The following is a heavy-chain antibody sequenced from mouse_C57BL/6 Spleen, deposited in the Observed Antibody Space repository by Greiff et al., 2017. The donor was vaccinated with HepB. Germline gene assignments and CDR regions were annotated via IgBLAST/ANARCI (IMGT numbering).Heavy chain of an antibody. CDR3: ARPYYGSSYVFFDY. CDR2: ISSGSSTI. CDR1: GFTFSDYG. V-gene: IGHV5-17*01. D-gene: IGHD1-1*01. J-gene: IGHJ2*01. Sequence: DVMLVESGGGLVKPGGSLKLSCAASGFTFSDYGMHWVRQAPEKGLEWVAYISSGSSTIYYADTVKGRFTISRDNAKNTLFLQMTSLRSEDTAMYYCARPYYGSSYVFFDYWGQGTTLTVSS.